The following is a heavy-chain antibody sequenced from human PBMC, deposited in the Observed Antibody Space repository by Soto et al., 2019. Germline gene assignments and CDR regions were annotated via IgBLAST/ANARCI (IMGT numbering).Heavy chain of an antibody. J-gene: IGHJ6*02. V-gene: IGHV3-23*01. D-gene: IGHD5-18*01. CDR2: ISGSGGST. CDR3: ATNGDTAMVYNRLVEYYYYGMDV. Sequence: EVQLLESGGGLVQPGGSLRLSCAASGFTFSSYAMSWVRQAPGKGLEWVSAISGSGGSTYYADSVKGRFTISRDNSKNTLYLQMNSLRAEDTAVYYCATNGDTAMVYNRLVEYYYYGMDVWGQGTTVTVSS. CDR1: GFTFSSYA.